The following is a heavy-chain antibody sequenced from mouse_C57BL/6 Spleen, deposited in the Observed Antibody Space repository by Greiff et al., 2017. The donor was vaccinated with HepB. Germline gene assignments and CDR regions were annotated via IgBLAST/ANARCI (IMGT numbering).Heavy chain of an antibody. CDR2: IDPSDSYT. V-gene: IGHV1-50*01. J-gene: IGHJ3*01. CDR1: GYTFTSYW. CDR3: ASSDRSGSPWFAY. Sequence: VQLQQSGAELVKPGASVKLSCKASGYTFTSYWMQWVKQRPGQGLEWIGEIDPSDSYTNYNQNFKGKATLTVDTSSSTSYMQLSSLTSEDSAVYYCASSDRSGSPWFAYWGQGTLVTVSA. D-gene: IGHD3-2*02.